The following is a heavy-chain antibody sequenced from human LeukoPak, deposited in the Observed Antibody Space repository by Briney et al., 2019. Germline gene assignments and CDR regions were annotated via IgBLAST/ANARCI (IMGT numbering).Heavy chain of an antibody. CDR3: ARGRRGSSSGGYYYYYMDV. V-gene: IGHV1-8*03. CDR1: GYTFTSYD. J-gene: IGHJ6*03. Sequence: ASVKVSCKASGYTFTSYDINWVRQATGQGLEWMGWMNPNSGNTGYAQKFRGRVTITRNTSISTAYMELSSLRSEDTAVYYCARGRRGSSSGGYYYYYMDVWGKGTTVTVSS. D-gene: IGHD6-6*01. CDR2: MNPNSGNT.